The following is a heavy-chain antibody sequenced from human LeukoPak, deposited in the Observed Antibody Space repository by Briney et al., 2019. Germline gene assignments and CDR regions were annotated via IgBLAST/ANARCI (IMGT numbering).Heavy chain of an antibody. CDR1: GYTLSEFS. D-gene: IGHD2-15*01. CDR2: FDPEDGEP. V-gene: IGHV1-24*01. J-gene: IGHJ4*02. CDR3: ATVLQATVAGTEDRPFDF. Sequence: GASVKVSCKVSGYTLSEFSMHWVRQAPGKGLECMGNFDPEDGEPIYAQKFQGRVNMTEDTSTDTAYMELRSLTSEDTAIYYCATVLQATVAGTEDRPFDFWGKGTLVTVSS.